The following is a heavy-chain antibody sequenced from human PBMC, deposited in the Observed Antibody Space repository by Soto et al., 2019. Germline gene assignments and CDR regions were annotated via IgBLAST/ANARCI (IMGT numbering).Heavy chain of an antibody. V-gene: IGHV2-70*01. CDR2: IDWDDDK. CDR3: ARIRGSSGYYSPSDYFDY. CDR1: GFSLSTSGMC. J-gene: IGHJ4*02. Sequence: VSGPTLVNPTQTLTLTCTFSGFSLSTSGMCVSWIRQPPGKALEWLALIDWDDDKYYSTSLKTRLTISNDTSKNQVVLTMTNMDPVDTATYYCARIRGSSGYYSPSDYFDYWGQGTLVTVSS. D-gene: IGHD3-22*01.